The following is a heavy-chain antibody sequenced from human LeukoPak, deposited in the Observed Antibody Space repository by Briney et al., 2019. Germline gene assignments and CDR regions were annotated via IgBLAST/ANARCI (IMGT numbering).Heavy chain of an antibody. V-gene: IGHV4-59*01. D-gene: IGHD3-10*01. CDR2: IYYSGST. J-gene: IGHJ4*02. Sequence: SETLSLTCTVSGGSISSYYWSWIRQPPGKGLEWIGYIYYSGSTNYNPSLKSRVTISVDTSKNQFSLKLSSVTPADTAVYYCARLLWFGELLYEGYYFDYWGQGTLVPVSS. CDR1: GGSISSYY. CDR3: ARLLWFGELLYEGYYFDY.